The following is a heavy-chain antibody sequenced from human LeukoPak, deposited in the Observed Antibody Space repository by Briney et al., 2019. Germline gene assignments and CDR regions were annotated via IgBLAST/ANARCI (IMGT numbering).Heavy chain of an antibody. CDR2: MHYSGST. CDR3: ARSNSVTGTI. V-gene: IGHV4-39*01. D-gene: IGHD6-19*01. J-gene: IGHJ4*02. Sequence: SETLSLTCTVSGGSISGTTFYWGWIRQPPGKRLEWIGSMHYSGSTYYNPSLKSRVTISVDTSKNQFSLKLSSVTGEDTAVYYCARSNSVTGTIWGQGTLVTVSS. CDR1: GGSISGTTFY.